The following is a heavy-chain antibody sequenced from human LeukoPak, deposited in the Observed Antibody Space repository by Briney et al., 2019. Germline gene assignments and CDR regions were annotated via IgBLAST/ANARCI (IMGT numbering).Heavy chain of an antibody. V-gene: IGHV3-11*01. J-gene: IGHJ4*02. CDR2: ISSSGSTI. CDR3: ARELYDSSGYYYLVYFDS. D-gene: IGHD3-22*01. Sequence: GGSLRLSCAASGFTFSDYYMSWIRQAPGKGLEWVSYISSSGSTIYYADSVKGRFTISRDNAKNSLYLQMNSLRAEDTAVYYCARELYDSSGYYYLVYFDSWGQGTLVTVSS. CDR1: GFTFSDYY.